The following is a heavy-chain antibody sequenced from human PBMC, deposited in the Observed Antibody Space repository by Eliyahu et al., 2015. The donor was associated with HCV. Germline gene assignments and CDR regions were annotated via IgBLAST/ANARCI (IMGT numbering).Heavy chain of an antibody. V-gene: IGHV3-30*18. Sequence: QVQLVESGGXVVQPGRSLRLXCAASGFTFXSYGMHWVRQAPGKGLEWVAVISYDGSNKYYADSVKGRFTISRDNSKNTLYLQMNSLRAEDTAVYYCAKEWLFIDYWGQGTLVTVSS. CDR3: AKEWLFIDY. CDR1: GFTFXSYG. CDR2: ISYDGSNK. D-gene: IGHD3-22*01. J-gene: IGHJ4*02.